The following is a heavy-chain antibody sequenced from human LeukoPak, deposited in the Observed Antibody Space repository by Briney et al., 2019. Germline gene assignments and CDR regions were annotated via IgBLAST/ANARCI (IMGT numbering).Heavy chain of an antibody. CDR2: IKQDGSEK. CDR3: AREDSSGTRPVDY. CDR1: GFTFSSYW. V-gene: IGHV3-7*03. Sequence: GGSLRLSCAASGFTFSSYWMSWVRQAPGKGLEWVANIKQDGSEKYYVDSVKGRFTISRDNAENSLYLQMNSLRAEDTAVYYCAREDSSGTRPVDYWGQGTLVTVSS. J-gene: IGHJ4*02. D-gene: IGHD3-22*01.